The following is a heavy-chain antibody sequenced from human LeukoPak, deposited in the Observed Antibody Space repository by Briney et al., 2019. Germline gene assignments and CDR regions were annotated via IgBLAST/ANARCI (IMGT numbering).Heavy chain of an antibody. CDR2: ISGSGGST. D-gene: IGHD2-2*01. Sequence: AASGFTFSSYAMSWVRQAPGKGLEWVSAISGSGGSTYYADSVKGRFTISRDNSKNTLYLQMNSLRAEDTAVYYCAKGSSTSFDFDYWGQGTLVTVSS. V-gene: IGHV3-23*01. J-gene: IGHJ4*02. CDR1: GFTFSSYA. CDR3: AKGSSTSFDFDY.